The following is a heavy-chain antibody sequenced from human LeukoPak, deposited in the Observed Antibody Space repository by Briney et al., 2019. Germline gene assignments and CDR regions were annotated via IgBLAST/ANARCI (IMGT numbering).Heavy chain of an antibody. CDR1: GASISNYY. Sequence: SGTLSLTCAVSGASISNYYWSWIRQPPGQGLEWIGYIHYNGGTNYNPSLTSRVTVSLDTSKNQFSLSLSSVSAADTATYYCARAPYYYYMDVWGKGTTVTVSS. CDR2: IHYNGGT. V-gene: IGHV4-59*01. J-gene: IGHJ6*03. CDR3: ARAPYYYYMDV.